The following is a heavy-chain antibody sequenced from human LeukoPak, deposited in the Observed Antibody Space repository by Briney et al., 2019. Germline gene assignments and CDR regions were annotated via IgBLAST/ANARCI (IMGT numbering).Heavy chain of an antibody. CDR2: INPSGGST. Sequence: ASVKVSCKASGYTFTSYYMHWVRQAPGQGLEWMGIINPSGGSTSYAQKFQGRVTITADKSTSTAYMELSSLRSEDTAVYYCARGRVAYDFDYWGQGALVTVSS. J-gene: IGHJ4*02. D-gene: IGHD3-16*01. CDR1: GYTFTSYY. V-gene: IGHV1-46*01. CDR3: ARGRVAYDFDY.